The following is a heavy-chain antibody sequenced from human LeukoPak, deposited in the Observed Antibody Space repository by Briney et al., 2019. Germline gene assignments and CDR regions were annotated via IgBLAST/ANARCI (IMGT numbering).Heavy chain of an antibody. CDR2: ISWNSGSI. CDR3: ARDREWEVFDY. D-gene: IGHD1-26*01. Sequence: GGSLRLSCAASGFTFDDYAMHWVRQAPGKGLEWVSGISWNSGSIGYADSVKGRSTISRDNAKNSLYLQMNSLRAEDTALYYCARDREWEVFDYWGQGTLVTVSS. CDR1: GFTFDDYA. V-gene: IGHV3-9*01. J-gene: IGHJ4*02.